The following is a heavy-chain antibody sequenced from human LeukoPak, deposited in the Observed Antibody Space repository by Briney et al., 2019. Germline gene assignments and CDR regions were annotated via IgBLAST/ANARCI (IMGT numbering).Heavy chain of an antibody. V-gene: IGHV1-2*02. J-gene: IGHJ5*02. Sequence: GASVKVSCKSSGYTFTGYYMHWVRQAPGQGLGWMGWINPNSGGTNYAQKFQGRVTITADESTSTAYMELSSLRSEDTAVYYCARERGIAAVTNWFDPWGQGTLVTVSS. CDR3: ARERGIAAVTNWFDP. CDR1: GYTFTGYY. CDR2: INPNSGGT. D-gene: IGHD6-13*01.